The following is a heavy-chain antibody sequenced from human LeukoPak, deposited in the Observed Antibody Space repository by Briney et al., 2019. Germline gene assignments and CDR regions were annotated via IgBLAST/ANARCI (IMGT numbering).Heavy chain of an antibody. CDR2: ISYDGSNK. V-gene: IGHV3-30-3*01. Sequence: GRSLRLSCAASGFTFSSYAMHWVRQAPGKGLEWVAVISYDGSNKYYADSVKGRFTISRDSSKNTLYLQMNSLRAEDTAVYYCARDPATTLPYYYGMDVWGQGTTVTVSS. D-gene: IGHD1-14*01. CDR3: ARDPATTLPYYYGMDV. CDR1: GFTFSSYA. J-gene: IGHJ6*02.